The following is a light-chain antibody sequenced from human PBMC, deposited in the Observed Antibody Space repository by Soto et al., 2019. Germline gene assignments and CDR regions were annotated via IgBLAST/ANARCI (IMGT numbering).Light chain of an antibody. CDR2: GAS. V-gene: IGKV3-20*01. CDR3: QQYGTSPRT. CDR1: QSVTRSY. J-gene: IGKJ1*01. Sequence: EIVMTQSPATLSVSPGERATLTCRASQSVTRSYLAWYQQKPGQAPRLLIYGASIRATGIPDRFSGSGSGTDFTLTISRLEPEDFAVYYCQQYGTSPRTFGQGTKVAIK.